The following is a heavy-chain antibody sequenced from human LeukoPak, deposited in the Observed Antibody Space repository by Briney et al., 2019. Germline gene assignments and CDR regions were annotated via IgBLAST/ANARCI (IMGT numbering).Heavy chain of an antibody. CDR3: ARVGDCSGGSCYSGYWFDP. J-gene: IGHJ5*02. Sequence: PSETLSLTCTVSGYSISSGYYWGWIRQPPGKGLEWIGSIYHSGSTYYNPSLKSRVTISVDTSKNQFSLKLSSVTAADTAVYYCARVGDCSGGSCYSGYWFDPWGQGTLVTVSS. CDR2: IYHSGST. CDR1: GYSISSGYY. D-gene: IGHD2-15*01. V-gene: IGHV4-38-2*02.